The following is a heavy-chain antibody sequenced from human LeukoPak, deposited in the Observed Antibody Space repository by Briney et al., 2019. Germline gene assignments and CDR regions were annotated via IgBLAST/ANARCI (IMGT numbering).Heavy chain of an antibody. CDR1: AFTFDHYA. J-gene: IGHJ4*02. CDR3: AKGVSYLGVQAAKDY. Sequence: LPGGCLRPSSAVAAFTFDHYAMHCVRQARGKGLGWDSCISWNSGRIGYGDSVKCRFTISRDHATHSMYLQMNSLRAEDAALYYCAKGVSYLGVQAAKDYWGQGTLVTVSS. V-gene: IGHV3-9*01. CDR2: ISWNSGRI. D-gene: IGHD2-2*01.